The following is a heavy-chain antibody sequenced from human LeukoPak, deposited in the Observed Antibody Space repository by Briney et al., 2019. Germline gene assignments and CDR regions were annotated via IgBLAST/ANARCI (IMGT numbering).Heavy chain of an antibody. V-gene: IGHV4-59*01. D-gene: IGHD2-21*01. Sequence: SETLSLTCTVSGGSISSYYWSWIRQPPGKGLEWIGYIYYSGSTNYNPSLKSRVTISVDTSKNQFSLKLSSVTAADTAVYYCARGMGEQYTYYYYGMDVWGQGTTVTVSS. CDR2: IYYSGST. J-gene: IGHJ6*02. CDR1: GGSISSYY. CDR3: ARGMGEQYTYYYYGMDV.